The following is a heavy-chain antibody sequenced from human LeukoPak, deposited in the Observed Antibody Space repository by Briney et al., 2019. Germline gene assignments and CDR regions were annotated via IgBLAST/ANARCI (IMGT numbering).Heavy chain of an antibody. CDR2: IYYSGST. J-gene: IGHJ4*02. CDR1: GGSISSSSYY. CDR3: PLITFGGVIAD. V-gene: IGHV4-39*01. D-gene: IGHD3-16*02. Sequence: SETLSLTCTVSGGSISSSSYYWGWIRQPPGKGLEWIGSIYYSGSTYYNPSLKSRVTISVDTSKNQFSLKLSSVTAADTAVYYCPLITFGGVIADWGQGTLVTVSS.